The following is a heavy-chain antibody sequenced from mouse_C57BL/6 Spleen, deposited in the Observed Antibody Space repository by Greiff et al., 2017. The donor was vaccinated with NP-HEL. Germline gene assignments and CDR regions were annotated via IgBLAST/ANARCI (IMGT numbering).Heavy chain of an antibody. V-gene: IGHV1-61*01. CDR1: GYTFTSYW. D-gene: IGHD2-4*01. CDR3: ARDYVDAMDY. CDR2: IYPSDSET. Sequence: QVQLQQPGAELVRPGSSVKLSCKASGYTFTSYWMDWVKQRPGQGLEWIGNIYPSDSETHYNQKFKDKATLTVDKSSSTAYMQLSRLTSEDSAVYYCARDYVDAMDYWGQGTSVTVSS. J-gene: IGHJ4*01.